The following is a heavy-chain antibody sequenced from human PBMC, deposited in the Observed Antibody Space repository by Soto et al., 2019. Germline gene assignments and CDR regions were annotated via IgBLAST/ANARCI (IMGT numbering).Heavy chain of an antibody. CDR3: AADPLPTVTRNYYYGMDV. Sequence: GGSLRLSCAASGFTFSSYSMNWVRQAPGKGLEWVSYISSSSSTIYYADSVKGRFTISRDNAKNSLYLQMNSLRDEDTAVYYCAADPLPTVTRNYYYGMDVWGQGTTVTVS. CDR2: ISSSSSTI. D-gene: IGHD4-17*01. J-gene: IGHJ6*02. CDR1: GFTFSSYS. V-gene: IGHV3-48*02.